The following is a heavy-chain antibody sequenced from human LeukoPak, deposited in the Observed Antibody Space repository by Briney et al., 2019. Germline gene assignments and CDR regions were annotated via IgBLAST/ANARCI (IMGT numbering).Heavy chain of an antibody. J-gene: IGHJ4*02. D-gene: IGHD3-3*01. CDR1: GFSFSHHA. CDR2: IGGSGGGI. CDR3: AKVPYYDFWSGYYAHYFDY. Sequence: GGSLRLSCVASGFSFSHHAMTWVRQAPGQGLELVSAIGGSGGGIFYADSVKGRFTISRDNSKNTLYLQMNSLRAEDTAVYYCAKVPYYDFWSGYYAHYFDYWGQGTLVTVSS. V-gene: IGHV3-23*01.